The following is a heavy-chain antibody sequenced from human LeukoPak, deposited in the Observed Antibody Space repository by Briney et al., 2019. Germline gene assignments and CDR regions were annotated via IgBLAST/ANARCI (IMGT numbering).Heavy chain of an antibody. CDR3: ATLGYCSGGSCRGLFDY. D-gene: IGHD2-15*01. Sequence: SETLSLTCTVSGYSISSGYYWGWIRPPPGKGLEWIGSIYHSGSTYYNPSLKSRVTISVDTSKNQFSLKLSSVTAADTAVYYCATLGYCSGGSCRGLFDYWGQGTLVTVSS. J-gene: IGHJ4*02. CDR1: GYSISSGYY. CDR2: IYHSGST. V-gene: IGHV4-38-2*02.